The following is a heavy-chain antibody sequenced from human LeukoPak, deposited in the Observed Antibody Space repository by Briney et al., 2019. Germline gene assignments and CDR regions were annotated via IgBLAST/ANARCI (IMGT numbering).Heavy chain of an antibody. V-gene: IGHV3-7*01. CDR1: GFTFSGYW. J-gene: IGHJ4*02. CDR3: ARTGTRRAFGY. D-gene: IGHD1-7*01. Sequence: PGGSLRLSCAASGFTFSGYWMSWVRQAPGKGLEWVANIRQDASEKYYVDSVKGRFTISRDNAKNSLYLQMNSLRAEDTAVYSCARTGTRRAFGYWGQGTLVTVSS. CDR2: IRQDASEK.